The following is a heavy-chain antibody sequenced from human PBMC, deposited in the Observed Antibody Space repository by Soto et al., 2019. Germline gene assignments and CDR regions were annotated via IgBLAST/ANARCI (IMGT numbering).Heavy chain of an antibody. CDR3: ASVPYDENCSSSSGHNWFDP. V-gene: IGHV4-31*03. CDR2: IYYSGST. Sequence: QVQLQESGPGLLKPSQTLSLACTLSGGSIISGGHYWSWIRQHPGRGLEWIGYIYYSGSTYSNPSLKSRLIMSVDTSKNQFSLRLSSVTAADTAVYYCASVPYDENCSSSSGHNWFDPWGQGTLVTVSS. D-gene: IGHD2-2*01. CDR1: GGSIISGGHY. J-gene: IGHJ5*02.